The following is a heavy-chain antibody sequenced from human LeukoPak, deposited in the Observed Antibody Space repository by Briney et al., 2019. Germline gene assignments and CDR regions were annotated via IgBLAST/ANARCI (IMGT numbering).Heavy chain of an antibody. Sequence: ASVKVSCKASGYTFTGYYMHRVRQAPGQGLEWMGRINPNSGGTNYAQKFQGRVTMTRDTSISTAYMELSRLRSDDTAVYYCARVRGFGCSGGSCYPANWFDPWGQGTLVTVSS. CDR3: ARVRGFGCSGGSCYPANWFDP. V-gene: IGHV1-2*06. D-gene: IGHD2-15*01. CDR2: INPNSGGT. J-gene: IGHJ5*02. CDR1: GYTFTGYY.